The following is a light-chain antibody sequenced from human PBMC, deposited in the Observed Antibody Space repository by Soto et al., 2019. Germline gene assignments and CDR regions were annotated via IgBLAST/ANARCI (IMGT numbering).Light chain of an antibody. Sequence: DIVLTQSPGTLSLSPGERATLSCRASQTVSSSYLAWYQQKPGQAPRLLIYGASTRAAGIPERFSGSGSGTDFTLTISRLEPEDFAVYYCQQYGDSPLTFGQGTNVEI. V-gene: IGKV3-20*01. CDR1: QTVSSSY. J-gene: IGKJ1*01. CDR3: QQYGDSPLT. CDR2: GAS.